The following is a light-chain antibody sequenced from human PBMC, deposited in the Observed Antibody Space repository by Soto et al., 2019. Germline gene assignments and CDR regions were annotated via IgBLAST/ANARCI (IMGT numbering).Light chain of an antibody. Sequence: QAVVTQEPSLTVSQGGTVTLTCGSSTGAVTSNHHPYGFQQKAGQAPRTLIYDTSNKHSWTPARFSGSLLGDKAALTLSGAQPEDEALYYCLLSYNAARVFGGGTKLTVL. J-gene: IGLJ2*01. CDR1: TGAVTSNHH. CDR2: DTS. V-gene: IGLV7-46*01. CDR3: LLSYNAARV.